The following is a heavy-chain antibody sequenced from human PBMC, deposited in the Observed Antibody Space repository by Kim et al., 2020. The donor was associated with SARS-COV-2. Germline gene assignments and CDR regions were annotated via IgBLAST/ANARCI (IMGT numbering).Heavy chain of an antibody. Sequence: GGSLRLSCAASGFTFSSNAMSWVRQAPGKGLEWVSTIGTGGITTFYADSVKGRFTVSRDNSKNTLYVQMNSLRADDPAVYYCAKVVSGYFDSWGLGTLVT. J-gene: IGHJ5*01. D-gene: IGHD6-13*01. V-gene: IGHV3-23*01. CDR1: GFTFSSNA. CDR2: IGTGGITT. CDR3: AKVVSGYFDS.